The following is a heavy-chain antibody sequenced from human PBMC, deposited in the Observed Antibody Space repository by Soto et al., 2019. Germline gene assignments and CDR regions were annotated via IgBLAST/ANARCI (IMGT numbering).Heavy chain of an antibody. CDR2: VFHTGGT. Sequence: QVQLQESGPGLVKPSETLSLTCTVSSDSIAGENWWSWVRQPPGLGLEWIGEVFHTGGTNYNPSLQSRVTMEVDKSKNQFSLKLISATAADTAVYYCARVFSSGSGWMYYFDFWGKGTLVSVSS. J-gene: IGHJ4*02. CDR1: SDSIAGENW. V-gene: IGHV4-4*02. D-gene: IGHD6-19*01. CDR3: ARVFSSGSGWMYYFDF.